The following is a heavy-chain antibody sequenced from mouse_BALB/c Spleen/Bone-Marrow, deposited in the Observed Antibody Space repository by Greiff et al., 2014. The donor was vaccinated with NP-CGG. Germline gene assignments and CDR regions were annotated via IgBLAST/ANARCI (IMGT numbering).Heavy chain of an antibody. V-gene: IGHV14-3*02. CDR2: IDPANGNT. J-gene: IGHJ2*01. CDR1: GFNIKDTY. Sequence: VQLQQSGAELVKPGASVKLSRTASGFNIKDTYMHWVKQRPEQGLEWIGRIDPANGNTKYDPKFQGKATITADTSSNTAYLQLSSLTSEDTAVYYCARTAPENFDYWGQGTTLTVSS. CDR3: ARTAPENFDY. D-gene: IGHD1-2*01.